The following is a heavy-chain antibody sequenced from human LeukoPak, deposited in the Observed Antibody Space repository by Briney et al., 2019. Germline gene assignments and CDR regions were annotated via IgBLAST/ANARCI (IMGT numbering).Heavy chain of an antibody. V-gene: IGHV3-48*01. J-gene: IGHJ4*02. Sequence: GGSQRLSCAASGFTFSSYSMNWVRQAPGKGLEWVSYISSSSSTIYYADSVKGRFTISRDNAKNSLYLQMNSLRAEDTAVYYCARARVTADYWGQGTLVTVSS. CDR3: ARARVTADY. CDR2: ISSSSSTI. D-gene: IGHD2-21*02. CDR1: GFTFSSYS.